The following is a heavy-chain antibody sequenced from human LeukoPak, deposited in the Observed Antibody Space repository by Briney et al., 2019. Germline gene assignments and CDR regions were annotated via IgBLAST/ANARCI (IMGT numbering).Heavy chain of an antibody. V-gene: IGHV4-39*07. CDR3: ARDLWFGESRRGDY. Sequence: SETLSLTCTVSGGSISSSSYYWGWIRQPPGKGLEWIGSIYYSGSTYFNPSLKSRVTISVDTSKNHFSLKLSSVTAADTAVYYCARDLWFGESRRGDYWGQGTLVTVSS. D-gene: IGHD3-10*01. CDR1: GGSISSSSYY. J-gene: IGHJ4*02. CDR2: IYYSGST.